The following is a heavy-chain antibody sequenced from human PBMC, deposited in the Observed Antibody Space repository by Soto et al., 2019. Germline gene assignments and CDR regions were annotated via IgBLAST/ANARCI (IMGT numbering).Heavy chain of an antibody. CDR2: TYYSGST. J-gene: IGHJ6*02. CDR3: AREGANQHGMDV. Sequence: SETLSLTCTVSGGSVSSGSYYWSWIRQPPGKGLEWIGYTYYSGSTNYNPSLKSRVTISVDTSKNQFSLKLSSVTAADTAVYYCAREGANQHGMDVWGQGTTVTVSS. V-gene: IGHV4-61*01. CDR1: GGSVSSGSYY.